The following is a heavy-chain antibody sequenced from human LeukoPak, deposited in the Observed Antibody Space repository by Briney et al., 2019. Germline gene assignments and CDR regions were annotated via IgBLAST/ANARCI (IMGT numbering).Heavy chain of an antibody. CDR1: GGTFSSYA. CDR2: IIPIFGTA. V-gene: IGHV1-69*13. D-gene: IGHD3-9*01. J-gene: IGHJ4*02. CDR3: SISGILTGYYSY. Sequence: SVKVSCKASGGTFSSYAISWVRQAPGQGLEWMGGIIPIFGTANYAQRFQGRVTITADESTSTAYMELSRLRSDDTAVYYCSISGILTGYYSYWGQGTLVTVSS.